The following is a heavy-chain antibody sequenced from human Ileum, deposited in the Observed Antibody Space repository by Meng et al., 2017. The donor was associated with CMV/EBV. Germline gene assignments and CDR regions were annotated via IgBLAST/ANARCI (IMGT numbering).Heavy chain of an antibody. CDR2: IYAKGNT. CDR3: ARDRSSSWYKDWFAP. Sequence: QLKGWGPGLVKHSGPLPLTCTSSGGSINNYDWSWIRQSAEKGLEWIGRIYAKGNTNYNPSLQSRVTMSVDTSKNQFSLKLSSVTAADTAVYYCARDRSSSWYKDWFAPWGQGTLVTVSS. J-gene: IGHJ5*02. V-gene: IGHV4-4*07. CDR1: GGSINNYD. D-gene: IGHD6-13*01.